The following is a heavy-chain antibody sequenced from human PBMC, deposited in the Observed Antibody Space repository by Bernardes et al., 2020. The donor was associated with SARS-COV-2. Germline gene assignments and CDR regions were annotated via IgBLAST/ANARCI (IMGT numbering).Heavy chain of an antibody. CDR3: ARAGITIFGVRIQGGVDY. J-gene: IGHJ4*02. CDR2: LYYRGST. V-gene: IGHV4-39*07. D-gene: IGHD3-3*01. Sequence: SETLSLTCTVSDGSVSSSSYYWGWVRQPPGKGLEWIGSLYYRGSTSYNPSLKSRVTMSVDTSKNQFSLKLSSVTAADTAVYYCARAGITIFGVRIQGGVDYWGKRTLVTVSS. CDR1: DGSVSSSSYY.